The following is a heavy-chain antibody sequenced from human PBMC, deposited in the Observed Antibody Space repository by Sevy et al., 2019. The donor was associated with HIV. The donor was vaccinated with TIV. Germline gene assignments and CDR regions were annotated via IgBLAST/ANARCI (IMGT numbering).Heavy chain of an antibody. Sequence: SETLSLTCTVSGGSISSGGYYWSWIRQHPGKGLEWIGYIYYSGSTYYNPSLKSRVTISVDTSKNQFSLKLSSVTAADTALYYCARAHGDFFYGGNPIFDYWGQGTLVTVSS. V-gene: IGHV4-31*03. CDR1: GGSISSGGYY. D-gene: IGHD2-15*01. J-gene: IGHJ4*02. CDR2: IYYSGST. CDR3: ARAHGDFFYGGNPIFDY.